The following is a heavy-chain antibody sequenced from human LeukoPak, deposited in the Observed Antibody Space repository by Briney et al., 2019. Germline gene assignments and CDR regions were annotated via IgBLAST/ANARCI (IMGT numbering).Heavy chain of an antibody. CDR3: ATTFGLDGHAFDI. V-gene: IGHV1-24*01. CDR1: GYTLTELS. J-gene: IGHJ3*02. CDR2: FDPEDGET. D-gene: IGHD3-10*01. Sequence: ASVKVSCKVSGYTLTELSMHWVRQAPGKGLEWMGGFDPEDGETIYAQKFQGRVTITEDTSTDTAYMELSSLRSEDTAVYYCATTFGLDGHAFDIWGQGTMVTVSS.